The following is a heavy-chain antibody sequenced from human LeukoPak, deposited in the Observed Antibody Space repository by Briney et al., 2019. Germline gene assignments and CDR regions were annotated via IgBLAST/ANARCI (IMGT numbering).Heavy chain of an antibody. CDR2: IYYSGST. CDR1: GGSISSYY. D-gene: IGHD2-15*01. Sequence: SGTLSLTCTVSGGSISSYYWSWIRQPPGKGLEWIGYIYYSGSTNYNPSLKSRVTISADTSKNQFSLKLSSVTAADTAVYYCARAAVAARYAFDIWGQGTMVTVSS. J-gene: IGHJ3*02. V-gene: IGHV4-59*01. CDR3: ARAAVAARYAFDI.